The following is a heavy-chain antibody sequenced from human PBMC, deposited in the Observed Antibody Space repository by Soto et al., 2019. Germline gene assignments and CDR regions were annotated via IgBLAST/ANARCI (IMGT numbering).Heavy chain of an antibody. D-gene: IGHD3-22*01. CDR2: IIPIFGTA. V-gene: IGHV1-69*13. J-gene: IGHJ3*02. CDR3: ARGVVDGYYDSSGYYFDAFDI. CDR1: GGTFSSYA. Sequence: SVKVSCKASGGTFSSYAISWVRQAPGQGLEWMGGIIPIFGTANYAQKFQGRVTITADESTSTAYMELSSLRSEDTAVYYCARGVVDGYYDSSGYYFDAFDIWGQGTMVTVSS.